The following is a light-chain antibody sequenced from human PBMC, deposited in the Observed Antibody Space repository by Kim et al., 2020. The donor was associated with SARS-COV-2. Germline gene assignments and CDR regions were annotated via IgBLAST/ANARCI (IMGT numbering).Light chain of an antibody. CDR3: QTWGTGIRV. J-gene: IGLJ3*02. CDR1: SGHSSYA. V-gene: IGLV4-69*01. CDR2: LNSDGSH. Sequence: ASVKVTCTLSSGHSSYAIAWHQQQPEKGPRYLMRLNSDGSHFKGDGIPDRFSGSSSGAERYLTISSLQSEDEADYYCQTWGTGIRVFGGGTQLTVL.